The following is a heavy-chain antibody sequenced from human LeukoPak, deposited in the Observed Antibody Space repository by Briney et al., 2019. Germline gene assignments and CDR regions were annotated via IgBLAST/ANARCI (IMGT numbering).Heavy chain of an antibody. CDR1: GGSISSYY. J-gene: IGHJ3*02. D-gene: IGHD5-24*01. CDR3: ARVVLGANYLFDI. Sequence: SETLSLTCTVSGGSISSYYWSWIRQPPGKGLEWIGSIYYTGNTYYNASLKSQVSISIDTSKNQFSLKLSSVTAADTAMYYCARVVLGANYLFDIWGQGTMVTVSS. CDR2: IYYTGNT. V-gene: IGHV4-59*01.